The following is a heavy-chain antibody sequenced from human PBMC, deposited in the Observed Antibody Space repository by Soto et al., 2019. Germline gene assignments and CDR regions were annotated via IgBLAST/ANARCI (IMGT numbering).Heavy chain of an antibody. J-gene: IGHJ6*02. CDR3: ARSYGPGTYWGYYYYRMAF. Sequence: ASVKVSCKASGCTFTSYAMHWVRQAPGRMLEWMVCINAGNGNTKYSQKFQGRVTITRDTSTSTAYMELMSLRSEDTAVYYCARSYGPGTYWGYYYYRMAFWAQGTTVTLSS. CDR1: GCTFTSYA. CDR2: INAGNGNT. D-gene: IGHD3-10*01. V-gene: IGHV1-3*01.